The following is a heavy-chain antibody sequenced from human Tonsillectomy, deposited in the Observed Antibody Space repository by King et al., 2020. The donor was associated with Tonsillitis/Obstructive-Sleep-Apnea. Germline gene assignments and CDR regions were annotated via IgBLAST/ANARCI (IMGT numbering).Heavy chain of an antibody. CDR1: GGSVSSGSYY. Sequence: VQLQESGPGLVKPSETLSLTCTVSGGSVSSGSYYWSWIRQPSGKGLEWIGYIYYSGSTNYNPSLKSRVTISVDTSKNQFSLKLSSVTAADTAVYYCAIVPAASATYYYYYMDVWGKGTTVTVSS. CDR2: IYYSGST. D-gene: IGHD2-2*01. V-gene: IGHV4-61*01. J-gene: IGHJ6*03. CDR3: AIVPAASATYYYYYMDV.